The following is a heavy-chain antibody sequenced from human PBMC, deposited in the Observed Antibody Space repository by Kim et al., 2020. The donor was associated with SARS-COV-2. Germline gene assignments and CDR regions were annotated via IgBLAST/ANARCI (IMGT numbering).Heavy chain of an antibody. Sequence: GGSLRLSCAASGFTFSSYSMNWVRQAPGKGLEWVSSISSSSYIYYADSVKGRFTISRDNAKNSLYLQMNSLRAEDTAVYYCAREGIAWRFGELLYAWFDPWGQGTLVTVSS. CDR3: AREGIAWRFGELLYAWFDP. D-gene: IGHD3-10*01. CDR1: GFTFSSYS. J-gene: IGHJ5*02. V-gene: IGHV3-21*04. CDR2: ISSSSYI.